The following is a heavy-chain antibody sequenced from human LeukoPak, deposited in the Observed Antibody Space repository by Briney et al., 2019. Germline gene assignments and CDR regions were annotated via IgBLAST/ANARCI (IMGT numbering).Heavy chain of an antibody. J-gene: IGHJ4*02. CDR3: ARTRGRFGELYQPGDS. CDR1: GYTFTNYG. D-gene: IGHD3-10*01. CDR2: ISAYNGNA. Sequence: VASVKVSCKASGYTFTNYGITWVRQVPGQGLEWLGWISAYNGNANYAQNLQDRVTLTSDTSTSTAYMELKSLRSDHTGIYYFARTRGRFGELYQPGDSWGQGTLLTVSS. V-gene: IGHV1-18*01.